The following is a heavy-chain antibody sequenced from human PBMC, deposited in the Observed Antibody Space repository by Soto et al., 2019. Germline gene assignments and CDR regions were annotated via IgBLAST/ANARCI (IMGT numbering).Heavy chain of an antibody. J-gene: IGHJ3*02. D-gene: IGHD3-9*01. V-gene: IGHV3-48*02. CDR2: MSSSGRTV. CDR1: GFTFTSYN. CDR3: ARESDTDYYTGKSGRAFDI. Sequence: EVQLVESGGGLVQPGGSLRLSCAASGFTFTSYNMNWVRQAPGKGLEWVSYMSSSGRTVYYADSVKGRFTISRDNAKKSLDLQMNSLRDEDTAVYYCARESDTDYYTGKSGRAFDIWGRGTMVTVSS.